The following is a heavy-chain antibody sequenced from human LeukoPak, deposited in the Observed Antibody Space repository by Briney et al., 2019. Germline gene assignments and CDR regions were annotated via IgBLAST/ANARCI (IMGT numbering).Heavy chain of an antibody. Sequence: SETLSLTCAVSGGSISSGGYSWSWIRQPPGKGLEWIGYIYHSGSTYFNPSLKSRVTISVDRSKNQFSLKLSSVTAADTAVYYCARAGLDEYRQLYYFDYWGQGTLVTVSS. CDR2: IYHSGST. D-gene: IGHD1-1*01. J-gene: IGHJ4*02. CDR1: GGSISSGGYS. V-gene: IGHV4-30-2*01. CDR3: ARAGLDEYRQLYYFDY.